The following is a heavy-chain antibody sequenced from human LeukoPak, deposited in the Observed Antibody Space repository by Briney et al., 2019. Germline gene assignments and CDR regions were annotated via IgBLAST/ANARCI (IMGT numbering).Heavy chain of an antibody. D-gene: IGHD3-22*01. CDR3: TRVGRSGYLRSLNY. Sequence: GGSLRLSCTVSGFTVSSDSMSWVRQAPGKGLEWVGFIRSKAYGGTTEYAASVKGRFTISRDDSKSIAYLQMNSLKTEDTAVYYCTRVGRSGYLRSLNYWGQGTLVTVSS. V-gene: IGHV3-49*04. J-gene: IGHJ4*02. CDR2: IRSKAYGGTT. CDR1: GFTVSSDS.